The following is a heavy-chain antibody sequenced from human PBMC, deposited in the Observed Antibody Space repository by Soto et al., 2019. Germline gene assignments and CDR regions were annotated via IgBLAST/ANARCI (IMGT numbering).Heavy chain of an antibody. V-gene: IGHV3-73*01. D-gene: IGHD2-8*02. CDR3: TRPTTGGPSY. Sequence: EVQLVESGGGLVQPGGSLKLSCAASRFTFSGSAMHWVRQASGKGLEWVGRIRSKANSYATAYAASVKGRFTISRDDSKNTAYLQMNSLKTEDTAVYYCTRPTTGGPSYWGQGTLVTVSS. CDR2: IRSKANSYAT. J-gene: IGHJ4*02. CDR1: RFTFSGSA.